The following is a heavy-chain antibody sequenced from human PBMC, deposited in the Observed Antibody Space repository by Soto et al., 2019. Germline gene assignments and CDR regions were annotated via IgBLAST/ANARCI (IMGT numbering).Heavy chain of an antibody. CDR1: GGSISSGGYY. CDR2: IYYSGST. J-gene: IGHJ5*02. V-gene: IGHV4-31*03. D-gene: IGHD2-21*02. CDR3: ARGDCGGDCYRLGNWFDP. Sequence: ASETLSLTCTVSGGSISSGGYYWSWVRQHPGKGLERIGYIYYSGSTYYNPSLKSRVTISVDTSKNQFSLKLSSVTAADTAVYYCARGDCGGDCYRLGNWFDPWGQGTLVTVSS.